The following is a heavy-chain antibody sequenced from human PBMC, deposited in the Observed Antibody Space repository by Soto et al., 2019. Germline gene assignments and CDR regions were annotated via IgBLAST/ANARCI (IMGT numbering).Heavy chain of an antibody. CDR2: ITYRSSYV. V-gene: IGHV3-21*01. D-gene: IGHD6-13*01. CDR1: GFTFSDYN. CDR3: ARWNGSNWYPLDY. Sequence: LRLSCAASGFTFSDYNMNWVRQAPGKGLEWVSYITYRSSYVYYADSVKGRFTISRDSARNSLYLQMNSLTTEDTANYYCARWNGSNWYPLDYWGQGTLVTVSS. J-gene: IGHJ4*02.